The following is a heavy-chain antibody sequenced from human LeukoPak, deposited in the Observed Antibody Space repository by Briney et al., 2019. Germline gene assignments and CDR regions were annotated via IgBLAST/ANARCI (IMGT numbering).Heavy chain of an antibody. V-gene: IGHV3-23*01. CDR2: ISGSGGST. D-gene: IGHD6-13*01. CDR1: GFSFSNYA. Sequence: GGSLRLSCAASGFSFSNYAMSWVRQAPGKGLEWDSGISGSGGSTYHADSAKGRFTISRDNSKSTLFLQMNSLRAEDTAVYYCAKNDRSCSTWPFDYWGQGTLVTVSS. CDR3: AKNDRSCSTWPFDY. J-gene: IGHJ4*02.